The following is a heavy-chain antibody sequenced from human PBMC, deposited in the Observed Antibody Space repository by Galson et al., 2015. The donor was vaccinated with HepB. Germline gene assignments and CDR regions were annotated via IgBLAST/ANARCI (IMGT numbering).Heavy chain of an antibody. CDR2: IIPIFGTA. CDR1: GGTFSSYA. V-gene: IGHV1-69*01. Sequence: VSCKASGGTFSSYAISWVRQAPGQGLEWMGGIIPIFGTANYAQKFQGRVTITADESTSTAYMELSSLRSEDTAVYYCARDPPYCSGGSCSDAFDIWGQGTMVTVSS. D-gene: IGHD2-15*01. CDR3: ARDPPYCSGGSCSDAFDI. J-gene: IGHJ3*02.